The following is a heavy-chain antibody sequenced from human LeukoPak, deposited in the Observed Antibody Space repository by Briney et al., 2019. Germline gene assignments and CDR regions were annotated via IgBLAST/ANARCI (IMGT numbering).Heavy chain of an antibody. J-gene: IGHJ4*02. V-gene: IGHV3-66*01. CDR3: ARDSPSSGFHS. Sequence: PGRSLRLSCAASGFTVSSNYMSWVRQAPGKGLEWVSVIYSGGSTYYADSVKGRFTISRDNSKNTLYLQMNSLRAEDTAVYYCARDSPSSGFHSWGRGTLVTVSS. CDR2: IYSGGST. CDR1: GFTVSSNY. D-gene: IGHD6-19*01.